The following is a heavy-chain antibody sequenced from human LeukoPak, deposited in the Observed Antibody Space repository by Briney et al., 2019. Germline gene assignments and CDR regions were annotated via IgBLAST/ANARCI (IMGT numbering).Heavy chain of an antibody. D-gene: IGHD2-8*01. V-gene: IGHV4-59*08. CDR3: ARSMGNWFDP. CDR2: IYYSGST. J-gene: IGHJ5*02. CDR1: GGSISSYY. Sequence: PSETLSLTCTVSGGSISSYYWSWIRQPPGKGLEWIWYIYYSGSTNYNPSLKSRVTISVDTSKNQFSLKLSSVTAADTAVYYCARSMGNWFDPWGQGTLVTVSS.